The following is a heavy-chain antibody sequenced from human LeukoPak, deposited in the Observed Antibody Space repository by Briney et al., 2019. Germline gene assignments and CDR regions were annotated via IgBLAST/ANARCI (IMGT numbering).Heavy chain of an antibody. CDR2: IKQDGSEK. D-gene: IGHD3-22*01. CDR3: AKDRALYDRSGYYYTEDDY. Sequence: GGSLRLSCAASGFTFSNYWMSWVRQAPGKGLEWVANIKQDGSEKYYVDSVKGRFTISRDNAKNSLYLQMNSLRAEDTAVYYCAKDRALYDRSGYYYTEDDYWGQGTLSPSPQ. CDR1: GFTFSNYW. V-gene: IGHV3-7*01. J-gene: IGHJ4*02.